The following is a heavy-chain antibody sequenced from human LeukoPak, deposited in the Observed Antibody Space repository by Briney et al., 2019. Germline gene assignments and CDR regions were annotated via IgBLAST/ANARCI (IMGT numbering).Heavy chain of an antibody. CDR2: ISSSSSYI. J-gene: IGHJ4*02. CDR1: GFTLSSYS. CDR3: ARDRTSALGY. Sequence: PGGSLRLSCAASGFTLSSYSMNWVRQAPGKGLEWVSSISSSSSYIYYADSVKGRFTISRDNAKNSLYLQMNSLRAEDTAVYYCARDRTSALGYWGQGTLVTVSS. D-gene: IGHD1-7*01. V-gene: IGHV3-21*01.